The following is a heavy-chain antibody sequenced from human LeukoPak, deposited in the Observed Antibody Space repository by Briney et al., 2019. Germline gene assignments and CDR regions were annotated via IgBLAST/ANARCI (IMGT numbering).Heavy chain of an antibody. CDR1: GFTFSRHD. CDR2: ISYDGSNK. D-gene: IGHD3-22*01. Sequence: GGSLRLSCVASGFTFSRHDMNWVRQAPGKGLEWVAVISYDGSNKYYADSVKGRFTISRDNSKNTVYLQMNSLRAEDTAVYYCARYYYDSSGYPYYFDYWGQGTLVTASS. V-gene: IGHV3-30*03. J-gene: IGHJ4*02. CDR3: ARYYYDSSGYPYYFDY.